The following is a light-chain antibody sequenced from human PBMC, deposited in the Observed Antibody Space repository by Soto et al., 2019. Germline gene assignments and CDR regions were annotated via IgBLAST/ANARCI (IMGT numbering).Light chain of an antibody. J-gene: IGKJ2*01. V-gene: IGKV3-20*01. CDR3: QYYGGSPQMYT. CDR2: GAS. Sequence: EIVLTQSPGTLSLSPGERATLSCRASQSLTNNYLAWYQQKPGQAPRLLFYGASNRATGIPYRFTGSGSGTDFTLTISRLEPEDFAVYYCQYYGGSPQMYTFGQGTKLEIK. CDR1: QSLTNNY.